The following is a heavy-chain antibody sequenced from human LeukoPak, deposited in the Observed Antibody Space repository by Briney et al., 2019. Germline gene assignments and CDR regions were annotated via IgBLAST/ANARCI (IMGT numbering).Heavy chain of an antibody. D-gene: IGHD5-12*01. J-gene: IGHJ4*02. CDR1: GYTFTSYY. V-gene: IGHV1-46*01. CDR2: INPSGGST. Sequence: ASVKVSCKASGYTFTSYYMHWVRQAPGQGLEWMGIINPSGGSTSYAQKFQGRVTMTRDMSTSTVYMELRSLRSDDTAVYYCAREGSGYSGYDVADYWGQGTLVTVSS. CDR3: AREGSGYSGYDVADY.